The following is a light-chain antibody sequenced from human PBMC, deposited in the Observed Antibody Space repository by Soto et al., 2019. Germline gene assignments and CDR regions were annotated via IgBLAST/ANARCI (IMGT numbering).Light chain of an antibody. V-gene: IGKV1-33*01. CDR2: GAS. Sequence: DIPMTQSPSSLSASVGDRVTITCQASQYINNFLNWYQQKPGNAPKLLIYGASNLETGVPTRFLGGGSGTPFTFPIPRLPPDDFARDYRQLYASLPQCTFGGGTKVEIE. CDR1: QYINNF. J-gene: IGKJ4*01. CDR3: QLYASLPQCT.